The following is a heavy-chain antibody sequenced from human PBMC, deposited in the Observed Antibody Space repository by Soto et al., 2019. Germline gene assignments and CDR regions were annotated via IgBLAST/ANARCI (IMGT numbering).Heavy chain of an antibody. CDR3: AKDRPMLTGFFDY. V-gene: IGHV3-23*01. J-gene: IGHJ4*02. D-gene: IGHD7-27*01. CDR2: ISGSGDST. Sequence: GGSLRVSCAASGFTFSSYAMSWVRQAPGKGLEWVSAISGSGDSTYYADSVKGRFTISRDNSKNTLYLQMNSLRAEDTAVYYCAKDRPMLTGFFDYWGQGTLVTVSS. CDR1: GFTFSSYA.